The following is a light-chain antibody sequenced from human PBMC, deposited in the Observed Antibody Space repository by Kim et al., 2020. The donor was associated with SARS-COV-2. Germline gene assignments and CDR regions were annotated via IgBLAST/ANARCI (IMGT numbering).Light chain of an antibody. V-gene: IGLV1-47*01. CDR3: AAWDGSLSGVV. CDR2: RNN. J-gene: IGLJ2*01. Sequence: GQRVTISCSGSSSNIGINSVNWYQQLPGSAPNFLIYRNNQRPSGVPDRFSGSKSGTSASLAISVLRSEDEADYYCAAWDGSLSGVVFGGGTQLTVL. CDR1: SSNIGINS.